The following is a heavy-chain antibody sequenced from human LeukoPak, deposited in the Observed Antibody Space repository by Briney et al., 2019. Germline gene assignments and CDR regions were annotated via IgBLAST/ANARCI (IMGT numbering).Heavy chain of an antibody. V-gene: IGHV4-61*02. CDR3: ARHIGGRVVVAATGGDQGRYYFDY. CDR1: GGSISSGSYY. J-gene: IGHJ4*02. CDR2: IYTSGST. Sequence: SQTLSLTCTVSGGSISSGSYYWSWIRQPAGKGLEWIGRIYTSGSTNYNPSLKSRVTISVDTSKNQFSLKLSSVTAADTAVYYCARHIGGRVVVAATGGDQGRYYFDYWGQGTLVTVSS. D-gene: IGHD2-15*01.